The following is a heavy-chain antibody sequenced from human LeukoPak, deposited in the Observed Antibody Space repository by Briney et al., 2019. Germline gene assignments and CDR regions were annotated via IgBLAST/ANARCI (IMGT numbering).Heavy chain of an antibody. J-gene: IGHJ4*02. Sequence: GGSLRLSCAASGFTFSSHGMHWVRQAPGKGLEWVAVIWYDGSNKYYADSVKGRFTISRDNSKNTLYLQMNSLRAEDTAVYYCARIMVRGVSIDYWGQGTLVTVSS. D-gene: IGHD3-10*01. CDR3: ARIMVRGVSIDY. CDR2: IWYDGSNK. V-gene: IGHV3-33*01. CDR1: GFTFSSHG.